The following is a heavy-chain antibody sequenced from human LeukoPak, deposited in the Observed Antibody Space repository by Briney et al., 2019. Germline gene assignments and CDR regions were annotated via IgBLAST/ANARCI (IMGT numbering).Heavy chain of an antibody. Sequence: GGSLRLSCAASGFTFSSYGMHWVRRAPGKGLEWVAFIRYDGSNKYYADSVKGRFTISRDNSKNTLYLQMNSLRAEDTAVYYCAKDLLGSYYPWYWGQGTLVTVSS. D-gene: IGHD1-26*01. CDR3: AKDLLGSYYPWY. V-gene: IGHV3-30*02. J-gene: IGHJ4*02. CDR1: GFTFSSYG. CDR2: IRYDGSNK.